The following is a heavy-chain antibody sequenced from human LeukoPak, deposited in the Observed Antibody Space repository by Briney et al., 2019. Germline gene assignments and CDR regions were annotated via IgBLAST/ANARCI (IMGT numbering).Heavy chain of an antibody. V-gene: IGHV3-33*01. D-gene: IGHD3-3*01. CDR2: IWYDGSNK. CDR1: GFTFSSYG. Sequence: GGSLRLSCAASGFTFSSYGMHWVRQAPGKGLEWVAVIWYDGSNKYYADSVKGRFTISRDNSKTTLYLQMNSLRAEDTAVYYCARVRVPYYYGMDVWGQGTTVTVSS. J-gene: IGHJ6*02. CDR3: ARVRVPYYYGMDV.